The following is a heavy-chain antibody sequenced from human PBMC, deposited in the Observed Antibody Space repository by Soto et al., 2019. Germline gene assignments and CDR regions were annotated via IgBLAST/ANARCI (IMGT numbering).Heavy chain of an antibody. D-gene: IGHD5-18*01. CDR1: GGSISSSSYY. CDR2: IYYSGST. V-gene: IGHV4-39*01. CDR3: ARHDRRPWIQLWFRY. J-gene: IGHJ4*02. Sequence: SETLSLTCTVSGGSISSSSYYWGWIRQPPGKGLEWIGSIYYSGSTYYNPSLKSRVTISVDTSKNQFSLKLSSVTAADTAVYYCARHDRRPWIQLWFRYWGQGTLVTVSS.